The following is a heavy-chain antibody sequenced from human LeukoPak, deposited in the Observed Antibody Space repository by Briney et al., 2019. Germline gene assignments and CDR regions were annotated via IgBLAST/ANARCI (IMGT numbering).Heavy chain of an antibody. CDR1: GYTFTSQA. CDR2: VNTTTGNP. J-gene: IGHJ4*02. CDR3: VDAETSVGYFDY. V-gene: IGHV7-4-1*02. Sequence: ASVKVSCKASGYTFTSQAINWVRQAPGLGLQWMGWVNTTTGNPTYAQGFTGRFVFSFDTSVSTAYLQINSLKAEDTAVYYCVDAETSVGYFDYWGQGTLVTVSS. D-gene: IGHD4-23*01.